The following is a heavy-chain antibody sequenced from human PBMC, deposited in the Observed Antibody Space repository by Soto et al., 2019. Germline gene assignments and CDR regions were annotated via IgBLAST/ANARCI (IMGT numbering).Heavy chain of an antibody. Sequence: ASVKVSCKASGGTFSSYTIGWVRQAPGQGLEWMGWMNPKSGNTGNAQKFQGRVTMTRNTSISTVYMELSSLRSDDTAVYYCARNYYGSGSPPFYYHGMDVWGQGTTVTVSS. J-gene: IGHJ6*02. D-gene: IGHD3-10*01. V-gene: IGHV1-8*02. CDR2: MNPKSGNT. CDR3: ARNYYGSGSPPFYYHGMDV. CDR1: GGTFSSYT.